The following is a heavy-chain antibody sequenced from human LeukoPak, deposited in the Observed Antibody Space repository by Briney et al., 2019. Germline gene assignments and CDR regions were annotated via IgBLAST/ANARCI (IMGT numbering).Heavy chain of an antibody. CDR1: GFSFTSSG. J-gene: IGHJ3*02. V-gene: IGHV1-58*02. Sequence: SVKVSRKASGFSFTSSGMQWVRQARGQRLEWIGWIVVGSGNTNYSQQFQERVTITRDMSTSTAYMELSSLRSEDTAVYYCAAAPIFGGERSAFDIWGQGTMVTVSS. CDR3: AAAPIFGGERSAFDI. CDR2: IVVGSGNT. D-gene: IGHD3-3*02.